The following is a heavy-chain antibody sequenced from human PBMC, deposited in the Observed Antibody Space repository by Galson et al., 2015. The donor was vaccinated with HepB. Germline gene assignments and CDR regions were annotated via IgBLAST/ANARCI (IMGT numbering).Heavy chain of an antibody. CDR2: ISYDGSNK. CDR1: GFTFSSYG. D-gene: IGHD2-15*01. CDR3: AREGSSLPSFDY. V-gene: IGHV3-30*03. J-gene: IGHJ4*02. Sequence: SLRLSCAASGFTFSSYGMHWVRQAPGKGLEWVAVISYDGSNKYYADSVKGRFAISRDNSKNTLYLQMNSLRAEDTAVYYCAREGSSLPSFDYWGQGTLVTVSS.